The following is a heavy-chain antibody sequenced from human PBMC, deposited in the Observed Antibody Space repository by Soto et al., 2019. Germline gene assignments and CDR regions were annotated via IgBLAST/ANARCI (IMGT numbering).Heavy chain of an antibody. CDR1: GYTFTSYG. D-gene: IGHD3-3*01. Sequence: QVQLVQSGAEVKKPGASVKVSCQASGYTFTSYGISWVRQAPGQGLEWMGWFSAYNGNTNYAQKLQGRVTMTTDTSTSTAYMELRSLRSDDTAVYYCAGVGVDPGDYYYYYMGVGGKGTTVTVSS. V-gene: IGHV1-18*01. CDR2: FSAYNGNT. J-gene: IGHJ6*03. CDR3: AGVGVDPGDYYYYYMGV.